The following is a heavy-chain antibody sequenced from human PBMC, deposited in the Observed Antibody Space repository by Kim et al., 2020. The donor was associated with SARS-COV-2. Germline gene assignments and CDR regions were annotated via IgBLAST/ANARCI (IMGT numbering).Heavy chain of an antibody. CDR1: GYTFTSYY. CDR3: AREREEHCGGDCSIDY. V-gene: IGHV1-46*01. CDR2: INPSGGST. D-gene: IGHD2-21*01. Sequence: ASVKVSCKASGYTFTSYYMHWVRQAPGQGLEWMGIINPSGGSTSYAQKFQGRVTMTRDTSTSTVYMELSSLRSEDTAVYYCAREREEHCGGDCSIDYWGQGTLVTVSS. J-gene: IGHJ4*02.